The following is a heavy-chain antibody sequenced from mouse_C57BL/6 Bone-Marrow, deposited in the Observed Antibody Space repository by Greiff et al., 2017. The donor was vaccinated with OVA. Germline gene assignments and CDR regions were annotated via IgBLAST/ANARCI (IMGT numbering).Heavy chain of an antibody. CDR3: ASSYGNSTWFAY. CDR1: GFNIKNTY. Sequence: EVKLVESVAELVRPGASVKLSCTASGFNIKNTYMHWVKQRPEQGLEWIGRIDPANGNTKYAPQFQGKAPITADTSSNTAYLQLSSLTSEDTAIYYCASSYGNSTWFAYWGQGTLVTVSA. V-gene: IGHV14-3*01. CDR2: IDPANGNT. D-gene: IGHD1-1*01. J-gene: IGHJ3*01.